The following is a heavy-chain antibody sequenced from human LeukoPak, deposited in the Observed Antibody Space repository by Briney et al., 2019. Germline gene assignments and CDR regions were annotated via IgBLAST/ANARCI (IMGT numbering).Heavy chain of an antibody. Sequence: PGRTLRLSCAASGFTFSSYGMHWVRHAPGKGLEWVAVISFDGRNKYFADSVKGRFTISRDNSKNTLYLQMNSLRAEDTAVYYCAKEKYRGYSYGSGDYWGQGTLVTVSS. J-gene: IGHJ4*02. V-gene: IGHV3-30*18. CDR3: AKEKYRGYSYGSGDY. CDR1: GFTFSSYG. D-gene: IGHD5-18*01. CDR2: ISFDGRNK.